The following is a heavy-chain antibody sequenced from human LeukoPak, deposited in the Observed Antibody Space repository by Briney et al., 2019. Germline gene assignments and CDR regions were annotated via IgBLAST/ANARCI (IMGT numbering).Heavy chain of an antibody. CDR3: ARYYYGSGRTNY. CDR2: IFYSGST. J-gene: IGHJ4*02. Sequence: SETLSLTCTVSGGSISSSYYFWGWIRQPPGKGLQWIGSIFYSGSTYYNPSLKRRVTISVDTSKNQFSLKLSSVTAADTAMYYCARYYYGSGRTNYWGQGTLVTVSS. V-gene: IGHV4-39*01. D-gene: IGHD3-10*01. CDR1: GGSISSSYYF.